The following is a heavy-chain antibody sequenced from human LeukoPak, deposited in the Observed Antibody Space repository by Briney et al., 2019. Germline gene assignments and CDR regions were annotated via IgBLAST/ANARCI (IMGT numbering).Heavy chain of an antibody. CDR3: ARVGQNKSFWSGYSPMLTDWFDP. CDR1: GYTFTSYD. V-gene: IGHV1-8*01. CDR2: MNPNSGNT. D-gene: IGHD3-3*01. J-gene: IGHJ5*02. Sequence: ASVKVSCKASGYTFTSYDINWVRQATGQGLEWMGWMNPNSGNTGYAQKFQGRVTITRNTSISTAYMELSSLRSEDTAVYYCARVGQNKSFWSGYSPMLTDWFDPWGQGTLVTVSS.